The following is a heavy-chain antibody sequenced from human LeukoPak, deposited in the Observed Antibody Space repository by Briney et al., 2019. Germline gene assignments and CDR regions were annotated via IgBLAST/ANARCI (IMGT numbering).Heavy chain of an antibody. D-gene: IGHD3-22*01. V-gene: IGHV4-39*01. Sequence: SETLSLTCTVSGGSFSSSSYFWGWIRQPPGKGLEWIGSIYYSGSTYYNPSLKSRVTISVDTSKNQFSLKLSSVTAADTAVYYCARLHSDYYLDYWGQGTLVTVSS. CDR3: ARLHSDYYLDY. CDR2: IYYSGST. CDR1: GGSFSSSSYF. J-gene: IGHJ4*02.